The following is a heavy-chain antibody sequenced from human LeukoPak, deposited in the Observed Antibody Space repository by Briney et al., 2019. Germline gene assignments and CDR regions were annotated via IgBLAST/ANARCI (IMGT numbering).Heavy chain of an antibody. CDR1: GYSFTSYW. Sequence: GESLQISCKGSGYSFTSYWIGWVRQVPRKGLEWMGIIYPGDSDTRYSPSSQGQVTISADKSISTAYLQWSSLKASDTAMYYCARRDSSSWYREGGTNFDYWGQGTLVTVSS. CDR2: IYPGDSDT. D-gene: IGHD6-13*01. V-gene: IGHV5-51*01. J-gene: IGHJ4*02. CDR3: ARRDSSSWYREGGTNFDY.